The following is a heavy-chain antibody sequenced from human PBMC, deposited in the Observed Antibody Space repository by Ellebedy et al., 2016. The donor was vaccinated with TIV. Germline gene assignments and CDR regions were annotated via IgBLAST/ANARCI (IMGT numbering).Heavy chain of an antibody. CDR3: ARDRVERAPGAAPLGY. V-gene: IGHV3-33*01. CDR2: IWFDGSIT. J-gene: IGHJ4*02. CDR1: GFTFSFFG. Sequence: PGGSLRLSCEASGFTFSFFGMHWVRQAPGKGLEWLSNIWFDGSITYYSDSVKGRFTVSRDNSKNTLYLQMNSLRAEDTAVYYCARDRVERAPGAAPLGYWGQGTLVTVSS. D-gene: IGHD6-13*01.